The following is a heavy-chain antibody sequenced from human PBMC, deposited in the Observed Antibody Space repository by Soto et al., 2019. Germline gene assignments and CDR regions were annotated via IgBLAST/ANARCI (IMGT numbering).Heavy chain of an antibody. CDR1: GYTLTGSG. CDR3: VRRYCSSTSCYFGYSSGWYYFDY. D-gene: IGHD6-19*01. J-gene: IGHJ4*02. Sequence: SVKVSCNASGYTLTGSGISWVRHAAGEGRERMRWMSSYNGNTNYAQKLQGRFSMTTDTSTSTAYMELRSLRSDDTAVYYCVRRYCSSTSCYFGYSSGWYYFDYWGQGILVTVS. V-gene: IGHV1-18*04. CDR2: MSSYNGNT.